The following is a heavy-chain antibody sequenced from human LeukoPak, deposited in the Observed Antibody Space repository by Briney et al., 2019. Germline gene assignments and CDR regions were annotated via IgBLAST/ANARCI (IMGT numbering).Heavy chain of an antibody. J-gene: IGHJ4*02. Sequence: ASVKVSCKASVGSFTSYAISWVRQAPGQALEWMGRIIPIFGTANYAQKFQGRVTITTDESTSTAYMELSSLRSEDTAVYYCARDPYYYDSSGYYYGYWGQGTLVTVSS. CDR1: VGSFTSYA. D-gene: IGHD3-22*01. CDR2: IIPIFGTA. V-gene: IGHV1-69*05. CDR3: ARDPYYYDSSGYYYGY.